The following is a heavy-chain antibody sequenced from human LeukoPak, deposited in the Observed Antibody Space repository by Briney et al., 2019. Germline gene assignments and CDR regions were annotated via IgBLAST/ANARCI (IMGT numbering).Heavy chain of an antibody. D-gene: IGHD6-13*01. CDR1: GFTFSSYA. J-gene: IGHJ6*04. CDR2: ISGSGGST. V-gene: IGHV3-23*01. CDR3: AKDRRIAAAGRNYYYGMDV. Sequence: GGSLRLSCAASGFTFSSYAMSWVRQAPGKGLEWVSAISGSGGSTYYADSVKGRFTISRDNSKNTLYLQMNSLRAEDTAVYYCAKDRRIAAAGRNYYYGMDVWGKGTTVTVSS.